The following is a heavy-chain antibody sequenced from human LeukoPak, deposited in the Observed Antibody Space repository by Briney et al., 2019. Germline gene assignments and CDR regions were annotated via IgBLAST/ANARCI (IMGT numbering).Heavy chain of an antibody. D-gene: IGHD1-26*01. Sequence: PSETLSLTCTVSGGSISSYYWSWIRQPPGKGLEWIGYIYYSGSTNYNPSLKSRVTISVDTSKNQFPLKLSSVTAADTAVYYCARDEGAPHAFDIWGQGTMVTVSS. CDR2: IYYSGST. J-gene: IGHJ3*02. CDR3: ARDEGAPHAFDI. CDR1: GGSISSYY. V-gene: IGHV4-59*01.